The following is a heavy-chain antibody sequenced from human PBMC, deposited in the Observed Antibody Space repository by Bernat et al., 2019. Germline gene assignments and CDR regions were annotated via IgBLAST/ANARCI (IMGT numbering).Heavy chain of an antibody. CDR2: IIPILGIA. D-gene: IGHD6-13*01. V-gene: IGHV1-69*04. CDR3: AATGYSIPQRDY. CDR1: GGTFSSYA. Sequence: QVQLVQSGAEVKKPGSSVKVSCKASGGTFSSYAISWVRQAPGQGLEWMGRIIPILGIANYAQKFQGRVTITADKSTSTAYMELSSLSSEDTAVYYCAATGYSIPQRDYWGQGTLVTVSS. J-gene: IGHJ4*02.